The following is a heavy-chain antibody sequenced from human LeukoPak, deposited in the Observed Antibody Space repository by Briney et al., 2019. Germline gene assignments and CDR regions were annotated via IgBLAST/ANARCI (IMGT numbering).Heavy chain of an antibody. CDR3: ARVARRSTSRGAMDV. CDR1: GYTFNNYA. J-gene: IGHJ6*02. D-gene: IGHD1-26*01. V-gene: IGHV1-18*01. Sequence: ASVKVSCKTSGYTFNNYAVTWVRQAPGQGLEWMGWISGYNGNTNHAQKFQGRVTMTTDTSTTTAYMELRSLRSGDTAVYYCARVARRSTSRGAMDVWGQGTTVTVSS. CDR2: ISGYNGNT.